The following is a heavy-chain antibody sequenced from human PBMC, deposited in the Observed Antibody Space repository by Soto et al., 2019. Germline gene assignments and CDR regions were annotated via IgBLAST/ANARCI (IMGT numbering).Heavy chain of an antibody. CDR2: ISYDGSNK. CDR3: ARDVGSGRRPY. J-gene: IGHJ4*02. CDR1: GFTFSSYA. D-gene: IGHD6-19*01. Sequence: ESGGGVVQPGRSLRLSCAASGFTFSSYAMHWVRQAPGKGLEWVAVISYDGSNKYYADSVKGRFTISRDNSKNTLYLQMNSLRAEDTAVYYCARDVGSGRRPYWGQGTLVTVSS. V-gene: IGHV3-30-3*01.